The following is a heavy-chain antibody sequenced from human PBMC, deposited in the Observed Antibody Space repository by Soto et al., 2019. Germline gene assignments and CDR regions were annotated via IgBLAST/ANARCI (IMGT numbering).Heavy chain of an antibody. V-gene: IGHV3-9*01. CDR2: ISWNSGSI. Sequence: GGSLRLSCAASGFTFDYYAMHWVRQAPGKGLEWVSGISWNSGSIGYADSVKGRFTISRDNAKNSLYLQMNSLRAEDTALYYCAKAHDYGDPYYFDYWGQGTLVTVSS. CDR1: GFTFDYYA. CDR3: AKAHDYGDPYYFDY. J-gene: IGHJ4*02. D-gene: IGHD4-17*01.